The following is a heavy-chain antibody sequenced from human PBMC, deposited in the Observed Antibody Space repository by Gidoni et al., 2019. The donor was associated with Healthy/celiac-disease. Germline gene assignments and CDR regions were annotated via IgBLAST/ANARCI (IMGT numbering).Heavy chain of an antibody. CDR3: ARSKGELELHY. Sequence: EVQLVESGGGLVKPGGSLVLSSAASGSTFSSHSMHWVRQAPGKGLEWVSSISSSSSYIYYADSVKGRFTISRDNAKNSLYLQMNSLRAEDTAVYYCARSKGELELHYWGQGTLVTVSS. D-gene: IGHD1-7*01. J-gene: IGHJ4*02. V-gene: IGHV3-21*01. CDR2: ISSSSSYI. CDR1: GSTFSSHS.